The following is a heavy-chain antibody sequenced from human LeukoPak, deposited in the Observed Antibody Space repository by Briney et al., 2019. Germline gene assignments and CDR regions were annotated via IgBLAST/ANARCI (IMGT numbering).Heavy chain of an antibody. Sequence: ASVKFSCKVSGYTLTELSMHWVRQAPGKGLEWMGGFDPEDGETIYAQKFQGRVTMTEDTSTDTAYMELSSLRSEDTAVYYCATGEVDYGDYRSFDYWGQGTLVTVSS. D-gene: IGHD4-17*01. V-gene: IGHV1-24*01. J-gene: IGHJ4*02. CDR2: FDPEDGET. CDR3: ATGEVDYGDYRSFDY. CDR1: GYTLTELS.